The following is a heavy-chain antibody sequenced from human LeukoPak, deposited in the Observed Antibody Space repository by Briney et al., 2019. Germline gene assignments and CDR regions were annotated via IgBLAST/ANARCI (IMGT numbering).Heavy chain of an antibody. D-gene: IGHD3-22*01. CDR3: ARQSSYYDSSGRIPYAFDI. J-gene: IGHJ3*02. CDR1: GGSITSNC. CDR2: ICYRGST. V-gene: IGHV4-59*08. Sequence: SETLSLTCTVSGGSITSNCWSWIRQPPGKGLEYIGYICYRGSTNYNPSLKSRVTISVDTSKNQVSLKLSSVTAADTAVYYCARQSSYYDSSGRIPYAFDIWGQGTMVTVSS.